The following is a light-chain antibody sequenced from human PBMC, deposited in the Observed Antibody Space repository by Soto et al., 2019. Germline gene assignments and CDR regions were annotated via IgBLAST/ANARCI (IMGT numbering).Light chain of an antibody. CDR2: GNN. CDR3: AAWDDSLSGPV. V-gene: IGLV1-47*01. J-gene: IGLJ2*01. CDR1: SSNIGSNY. Sequence: QSVLTQPPSASGTPGQRVTISCSGSSSNIGSNYVYWYQQLPGTAPKLLIYGNNQRPSGVPDRFSGSKSGTSASLAISGLRSEDEADYYCAAWDDSLSGPVFGRGTKLTVL.